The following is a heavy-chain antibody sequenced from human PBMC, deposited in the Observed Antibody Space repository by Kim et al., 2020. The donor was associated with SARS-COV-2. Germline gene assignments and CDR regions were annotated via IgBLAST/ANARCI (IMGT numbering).Heavy chain of an antibody. D-gene: IGHD6-13*01. CDR3: ARDGAGSSWYESEVSCGF. J-gene: IGHJ4*02. CDR1: GFTFSSYS. CDR2: ISSSSSYI. V-gene: IGHV3-21*01. Sequence: GGSLRLSCAASGFTFSSYSMNWVRQAPGKGLEWVSSISSSSSYIYYADSVKGRFTISRDNAKNSLYLQMNSLRAEDTAVYYCARDGAGSSWYESEVSCGFWGQGTLVTVSS.